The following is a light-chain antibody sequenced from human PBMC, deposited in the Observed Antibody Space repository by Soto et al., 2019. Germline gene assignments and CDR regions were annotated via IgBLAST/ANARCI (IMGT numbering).Light chain of an antibody. CDR3: QQYGSSGT. J-gene: IGKJ1*01. V-gene: IGKV3-20*01. Sequence: EIVLTQSPGTLSLSPGERATLSCRASQSVSNNYLAWYQQKPGQAPRLLIYGASNRATGIPDRFSGSGSGRDLTLTISRPEPEDFAVYHCQQYGSSGTFGEETKVEIK. CDR2: GAS. CDR1: QSVSNNY.